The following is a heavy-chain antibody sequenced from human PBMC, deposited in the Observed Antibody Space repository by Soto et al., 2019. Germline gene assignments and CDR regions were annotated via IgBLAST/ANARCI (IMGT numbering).Heavy chain of an antibody. CDR3: ARDELGVTLYNWFYP. V-gene: IGHV3-48*02. J-gene: IGHJ5*02. D-gene: IGHD1-26*01. CDR2: ISSISRTI. CDR1: GFSFNNYG. Sequence: DVQLVESGGGLVQPGGSLRLSCAASGFSFNNYGMNWVRQGPGKGLEWLSYISSISRTIHYADSVKGRFTVSRDNAKKSVYLQMNSLRDEDTAVYYCARDELGVTLYNWFYPWGQGTLVTVSS.